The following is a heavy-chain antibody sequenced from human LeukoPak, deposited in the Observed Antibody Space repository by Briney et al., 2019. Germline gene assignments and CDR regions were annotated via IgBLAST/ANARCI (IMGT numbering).Heavy chain of an antibody. V-gene: IGHV7-4-1*02. Sequence: GASVKVSCKASGYTFTSYAMNWVRQAPGQGLEWMGWISTNTGNPTYAQGFTGRFVYSLDTSVSTAYLQISSLKAEDTAVYYCASSSTGPDRDAFDIWGQGTMVTVSS. CDR1: GYTFTSYA. D-gene: IGHD4-17*01. CDR2: ISTNTGNP. J-gene: IGHJ3*02. CDR3: ASSSTGPDRDAFDI.